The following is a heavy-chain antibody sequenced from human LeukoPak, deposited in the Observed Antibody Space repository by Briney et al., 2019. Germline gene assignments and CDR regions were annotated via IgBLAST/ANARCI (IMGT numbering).Heavy chain of an antibody. D-gene: IGHD3-3*01. CDR1: GGTFSSYA. CDR3: ARAYPVLEWPHHDAFDI. V-gene: IGHV1-69*05. CDR2: IIPIFGTP. J-gene: IGHJ3*02. Sequence: ASVKVSCKASGGTFSSYAISWVRQAPGQGLEWMGGIIPIFGTPNYAQKFQGRVTNTTDESTSTAYMELSRLRYEATAVYYCARAYPVLEWPHHDAFDIWGQGTMVTVSS.